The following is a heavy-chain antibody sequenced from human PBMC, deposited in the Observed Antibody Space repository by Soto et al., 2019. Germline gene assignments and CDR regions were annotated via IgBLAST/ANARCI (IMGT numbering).Heavy chain of an antibody. V-gene: IGHV3-33*01. CDR2: IWYDGSNK. CDR1: GFTFSSYG. J-gene: IGHJ4*02. CDR3: ARTQNSRPNLDY. Sequence: QVQLVESGGGVVQPGRSLRLSCAASGFTFSSYGMHWVRQAPGKGLEWVAVIWYDGSNKYYADSVKGRFTISRDNSKTTLYLQMNSLRAEDTAVYYCARTQNSRPNLDYWGQGTLVTVSS.